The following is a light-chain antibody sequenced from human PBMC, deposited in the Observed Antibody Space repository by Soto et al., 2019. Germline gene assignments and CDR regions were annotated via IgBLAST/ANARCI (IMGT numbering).Light chain of an antibody. CDR3: QQYHNWPLT. CDR2: DAS. V-gene: IGKV3-15*01. J-gene: IGKJ4*01. Sequence: EIEVTQTTATVSGCSAENATLYCRASQSVTSTLAWYQQKPGQTPRLLIYDASTRATGIPARFSGSGSGTEFTLTISSLQSEDFAVYYCQQYHNWPLTFGGGTKVDIK. CDR1: QSVTST.